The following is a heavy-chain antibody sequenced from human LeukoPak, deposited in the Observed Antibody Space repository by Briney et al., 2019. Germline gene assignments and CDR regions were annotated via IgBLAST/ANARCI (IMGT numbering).Heavy chain of an antibody. CDR2: IIPVFGSA. V-gene: IGHV1-69*01. CDR1: GGTFSKYP. Sequence: GASVKVSCKASGGTFSKYPISWVRQAPGQGLEWMGGIIPVFGSATYAQKFQDRVTITADESTSTVYMELNSLTSEDTAFYYCARGRTALLYFFDYWGQGTLVTVSS. J-gene: IGHJ4*02. CDR3: ARGRTALLYFFDY.